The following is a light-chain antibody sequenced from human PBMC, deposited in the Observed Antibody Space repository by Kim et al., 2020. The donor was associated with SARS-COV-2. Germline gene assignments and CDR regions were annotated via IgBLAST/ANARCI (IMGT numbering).Light chain of an antibody. CDR2: GNS. CDR3: QSYDTSLSGSGV. J-gene: IGLJ2*01. Sequence: RATISCTGSRSNIGASYDVHWYQQLPGTAPKLLIYGNSHRPSGVPDRFSGSKSGTSASMAITGLQPEDEAYYYCQSYDTSLSGSGVFGGGTQLTVL. V-gene: IGLV1-40*01. CDR1: RSNIGASYD.